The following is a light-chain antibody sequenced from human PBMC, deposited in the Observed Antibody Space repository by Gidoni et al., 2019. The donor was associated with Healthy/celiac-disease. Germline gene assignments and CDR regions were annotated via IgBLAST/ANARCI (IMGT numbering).Light chain of an antibody. CDR3: SSYTSSSARV. CDR2: DVS. V-gene: IGLV2-14*03. Sequence: QSALTQPASVSGSPGQSLTISCTGTSSDVGGYNFVSWYQQHPGKAPKLILYDVSHRPSGVSNRFSGSKSGNTASLTISGLQAEDEADYYCSSYTSSSARVFGTGTKVTVL. CDR1: SSDVGGYNF. J-gene: IGLJ1*01.